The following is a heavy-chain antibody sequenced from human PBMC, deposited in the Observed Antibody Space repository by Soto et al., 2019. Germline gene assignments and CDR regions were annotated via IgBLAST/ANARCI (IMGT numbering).Heavy chain of an antibody. Sequence: EVQLVQSGAEMKEPGDSLKISCKGSGYSFTSYWIGWVRQMPGKGLEWMGIIYPGDSHTTYSPSFQGQVTISADKSIGTAYLQWSSLKASDTAMYYCARRWAYTTTSFDYWGQGTLVTVSS. D-gene: IGHD3-16*01. CDR3: ARRWAYTTTSFDY. CDR2: IYPGDSHT. V-gene: IGHV5-51*01. CDR1: GYSFTSYW. J-gene: IGHJ4*02.